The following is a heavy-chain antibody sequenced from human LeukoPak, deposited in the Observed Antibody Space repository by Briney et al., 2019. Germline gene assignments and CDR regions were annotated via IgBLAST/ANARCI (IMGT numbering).Heavy chain of an antibody. CDR3: ARARDYGDLFDY. V-gene: IGHV3-48*04. CDR2: ISSSGSTI. J-gene: IGHJ4*02. CDR1: GFTFSSYA. D-gene: IGHD4-17*01. Sequence: GGSLRLSCAASGFTFSSYAMSWVRQAPGKGLEWVSYISSSGSTIYYADSVKGRFTISRDNAKNSLYLQMNSLRAEDTAVYYCARARDYGDLFDYWGQGTLVTVSS.